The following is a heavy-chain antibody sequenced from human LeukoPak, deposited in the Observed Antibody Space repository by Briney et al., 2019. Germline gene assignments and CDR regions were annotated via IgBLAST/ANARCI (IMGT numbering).Heavy chain of an antibody. V-gene: IGHV4-59*08. CDR1: GGSVSSSY. J-gene: IGHJ4*02. Sequence: SETLSLTCTVSGGSVSSSYWSWIRQPPGKGLEWIGYIYYSGTTNYNPSLKSRVTISVDTSKSQFSLKLSSVIAADTAVYYCARRAYSSGFDYIDYWGQGTLVTVSS. CDR2: IYYSGTT. CDR3: ARRAYSSGFDYIDY. D-gene: IGHD6-19*01.